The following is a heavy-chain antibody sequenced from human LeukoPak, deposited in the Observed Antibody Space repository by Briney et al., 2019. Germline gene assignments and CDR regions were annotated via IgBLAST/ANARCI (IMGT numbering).Heavy chain of an antibody. V-gene: IGHV1-46*01. J-gene: IGHJ4*02. CDR2: INPSGTTT. CDR1: GSTCTSYF. CDR3: ARGERSTNFGY. Sequence: ASVKVSRKSSGSTCTSYFINWVRQAPGQGREGMGIINPSGTTTGYEQQFKGRVTMTRDTSTSPVYMQLSSLSSEDTAVYYCARGERSTNFGYWGQGTLVTVSS.